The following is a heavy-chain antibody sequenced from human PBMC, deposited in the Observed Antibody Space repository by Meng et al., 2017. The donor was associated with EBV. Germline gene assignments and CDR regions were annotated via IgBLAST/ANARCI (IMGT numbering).Heavy chain of an antibody. D-gene: IGHD1-26*01. CDR3: AHNRVGATEFDY. V-gene: IGHV2-5*02. J-gene: IGHJ4*02. CDR1: GFSLSTSGVG. Sequence: QMTVKEAGPTALKPPPTLTLTLDCSGFSLSTSGVGVGWIRQPPGKALEWLALIYWDDDKRYSPSLKSRLTITKDTSKNQVVLTMTNMDPVDTATYYCAHNRVGATEFDYWGQGTLVTVSS. CDR2: IYWDDDK.